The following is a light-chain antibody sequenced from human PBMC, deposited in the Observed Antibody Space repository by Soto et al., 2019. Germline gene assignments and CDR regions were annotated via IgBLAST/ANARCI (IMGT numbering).Light chain of an antibody. CDR2: AAS. CDR1: QGISSY. J-gene: IGKJ5*01. V-gene: IGKV1-9*01. Sequence: DTQLTQSPSFLSASVGDRVTITCRASQGISSYLAWYQQKPGKAPKLLIYAASTLQTGVPSRFSGSGSGTEFTLTISSLQPEDFATYYCQHLNSYPTFGQGTRLEIK. CDR3: QHLNSYPT.